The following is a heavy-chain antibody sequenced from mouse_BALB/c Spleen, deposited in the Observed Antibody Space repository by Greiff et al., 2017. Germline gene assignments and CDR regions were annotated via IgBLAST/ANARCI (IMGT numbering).Heavy chain of an antibody. V-gene: IGHV1S81*02. Sequence: QVQLKEPGAELVKPGASVKLSCKASGYTFTSYWMHWVKQRPGQGLEWIGEINPSNGRTNYNEKFKSKATLTVDKSSSTAYMQLSSLTSEDSAVYYCARLEVRREVDYWGQGTTLTVSS. CDR3: ARLEVRREVDY. CDR2: INPSNGRT. J-gene: IGHJ2*01. D-gene: IGHD2-14*01. CDR1: GYTFTSYW.